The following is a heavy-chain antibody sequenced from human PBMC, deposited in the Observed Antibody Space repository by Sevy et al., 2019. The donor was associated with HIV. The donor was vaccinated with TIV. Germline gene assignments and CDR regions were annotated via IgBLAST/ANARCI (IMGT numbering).Heavy chain of an antibody. V-gene: IGHV3-23*01. CDR2: ISGSGSRT. J-gene: IGHJ6*03. Sequence: GGSLRLSCAVSGFSFDSYGMTWVRQAPGKGLEWVSGISGSGSRTYYADSVKGRFIISRDNSKNTLDLQMNSLRSEDTGIYYGGKGGGGHYDPDEIGYYFYYYNMDVWGKGTTVTVSS. CDR1: GFSFDSYG. CDR3: GKGGGGHYDPDEIGYYFYYYNMDV. D-gene: IGHD3-22*01.